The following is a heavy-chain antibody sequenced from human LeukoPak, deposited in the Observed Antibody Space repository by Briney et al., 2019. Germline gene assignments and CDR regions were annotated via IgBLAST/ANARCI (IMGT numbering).Heavy chain of an antibody. J-gene: IGHJ3*02. CDR3: ARQGYAFLTDFGTGDAFDI. CDR1: GGSISSYY. CDR2: IYYSGSP. D-gene: IGHD3-9*01. Sequence: SETLSLTCTVSGGSISSYYWSWIRQPPGKGLEWIGYIYYSGSPNYNPSLKSRVTISVDTSKNQFSLKLTSVTAADTAVYYCARQGYAFLTDFGTGDAFDIWGQGTMVTVSS. V-gene: IGHV4-59*08.